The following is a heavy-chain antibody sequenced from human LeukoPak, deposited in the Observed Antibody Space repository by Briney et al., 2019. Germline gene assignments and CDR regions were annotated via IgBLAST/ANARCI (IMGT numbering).Heavy chain of an antibody. V-gene: IGHV4-59*01. CDR1: GGSISSYY. Sequence: SETLSLTCTVFGGSISSYYWSWIRQPPGKGLEWIGYIYYSGSTNYNPSLKSRVTISVDTSKNQFSLKLSSVTAADTAVYYCARDVATMVRGVIKDYYGMDVWGQGTTVTVSS. J-gene: IGHJ6*02. CDR3: ARDVATMVRGVIKDYYGMDV. CDR2: IYYSGST. D-gene: IGHD3-10*01.